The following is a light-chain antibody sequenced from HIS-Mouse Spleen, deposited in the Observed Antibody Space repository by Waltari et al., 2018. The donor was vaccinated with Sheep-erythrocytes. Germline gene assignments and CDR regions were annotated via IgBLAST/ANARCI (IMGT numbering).Light chain of an antibody. CDR3: CSYAGSYNHV. J-gene: IGLJ1*01. CDR1: SRYFGGYNY. Sequence: QSALTQPRSVSGSPGQSVTLSCTGTSRYFGGYNYVSWYQQHPGKAPKLLIYDVSKRPSGVPDRFSGSKSGNTASLTISGLQAEDEADYYCCSYAGSYNHVFATGTKVTVL. CDR2: DVS. V-gene: IGLV2-11*01.